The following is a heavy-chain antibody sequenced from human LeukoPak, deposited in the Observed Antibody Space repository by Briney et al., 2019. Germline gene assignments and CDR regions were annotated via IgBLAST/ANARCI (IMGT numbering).Heavy chain of an antibody. CDR2: NYWNDDK. V-gene: IGHV2-5*01. J-gene: IGHJ4*02. Sequence: SGPTLVKPTQTLTLTCTFSGFPLSTTGVGVGWIRQSPGKALEWLAVNYWNDDKSYSPSLKSRLTITKDTSKNQVVLIMTNMDPVDTATYYCAHKGRGSGSYNMWGQGTLVTVSS. CDR3: AHKGRGSGSYNM. D-gene: IGHD3-10*01. CDR1: GFPLSTTGVG.